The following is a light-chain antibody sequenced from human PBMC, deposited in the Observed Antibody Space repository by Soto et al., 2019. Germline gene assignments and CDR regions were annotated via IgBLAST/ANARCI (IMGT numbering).Light chain of an antibody. V-gene: IGKV1-9*01. CDR2: AAS. CDR3: QHYNSYSEA. Sequence: DIQLTQSPSFLSASVGDRVTITCRASQAISSYLAWYQQKPGKAPKLLIYAASTLQSGVPSRFGGSGSGTEFTLTISSLQPEDFATYYCQHYNSYSEAFGQGTKVDIK. J-gene: IGKJ1*01. CDR1: QAISSY.